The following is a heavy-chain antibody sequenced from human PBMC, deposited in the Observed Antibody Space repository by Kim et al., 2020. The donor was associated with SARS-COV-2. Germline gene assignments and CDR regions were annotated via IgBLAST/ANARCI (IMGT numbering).Heavy chain of an antibody. V-gene: IGHV3-33*06. D-gene: IGHD5-18*01. CDR3: AQDKPYSYGPFDY. J-gene: IGHJ4*02. Sequence: YADSGKGRFTISRDNSKNTLYLQMNSLRAEDTAVYYFAQDKPYSYGPFDYWGQGTLVTVSS.